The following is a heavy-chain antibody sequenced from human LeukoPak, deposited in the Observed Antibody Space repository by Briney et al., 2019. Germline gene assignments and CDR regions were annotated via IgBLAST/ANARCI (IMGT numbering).Heavy chain of an antibody. CDR1: GYSFTSYY. CDR2: INPSGGST. D-gene: IGHD3-16*01. Sequence: ASVKVSCKTSGYSFTSYYMHWVRQAPGQGLEWVGIINPSGGSTSYAQKFQGRITMTRDTSTSTVYMELSSLTSEDTAVYYCARCLVLGPYDFWGQGTLVTVSS. CDR3: ARCLVLGPYDF. J-gene: IGHJ4*02. V-gene: IGHV1-46*01.